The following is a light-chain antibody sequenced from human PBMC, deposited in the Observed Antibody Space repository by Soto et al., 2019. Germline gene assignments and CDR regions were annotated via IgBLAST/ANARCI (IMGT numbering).Light chain of an antibody. V-gene: IGKV1-39*01. Sequence: DIQMTQSPSSLSASVGDRVTITCRASQRISSYLNWYQQKPGKAPKLLIYAASSLQSGVPSRFSGSESGSDFTLTISSLQTEDFAAYYCLQSYSTPITFGEGTKVEIK. CDR1: QRISSY. J-gene: IGKJ4*01. CDR3: LQSYSTPIT. CDR2: AAS.